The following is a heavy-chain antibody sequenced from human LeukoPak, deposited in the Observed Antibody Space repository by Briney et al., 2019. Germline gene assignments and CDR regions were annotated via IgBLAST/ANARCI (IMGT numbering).Heavy chain of an antibody. D-gene: IGHD3-10*01. CDR1: GFTFSSYA. V-gene: IGHV3-23*01. J-gene: IGHJ4*02. CDR3: AKDRGNTMVRGITAFDY. Sequence: GGSLRLSCAASGFTFSSYAMSWVRQAPGKGLEWVSAISGTGGRTYYADSVKGRFTISRDNSKNTLYLQMNSLRAEDTAVYYCAKDRGNTMVRGITAFDYWGQGTLVTVSS. CDR2: ISGTGGRT.